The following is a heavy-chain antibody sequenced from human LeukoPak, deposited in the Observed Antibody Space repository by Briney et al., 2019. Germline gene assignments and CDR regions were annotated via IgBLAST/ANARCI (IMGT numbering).Heavy chain of an antibody. D-gene: IGHD2-2*01. J-gene: IGHJ5*02. CDR3: TKEGDLLCGGWFDP. V-gene: IGHV3-23*01. CDR1: GFTSSSYA. Sequence: GGSLRLSCAASGFTSSSYAMSWVRQAPGKGLEWVSAISGRGDNTYYADSVKGRFTISRDNSKNTLYLQMNSLRAEDTAVYYCTKEGDLLCGGWFDPWGQGTLVTVSS. CDR2: ISGRGDNT.